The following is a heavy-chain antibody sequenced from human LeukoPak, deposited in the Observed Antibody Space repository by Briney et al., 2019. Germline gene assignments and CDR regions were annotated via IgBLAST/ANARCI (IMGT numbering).Heavy chain of an antibody. J-gene: IGHJ4*02. Sequence: SETLSLTCTVSGGSISSNSYYWGCIHQPPGKGLEWIGSIYYSGSTYSNPSLKSRVTISVDTSKNQFSLKLSSVTAADTAVYYCATVTYGGNSGGYFDYWGQGTLVIVSS. D-gene: IGHD4-23*01. CDR2: IYYSGST. V-gene: IGHV4-39*07. CDR3: ATVTYGGNSGGYFDY. CDR1: GGSISSNSYY.